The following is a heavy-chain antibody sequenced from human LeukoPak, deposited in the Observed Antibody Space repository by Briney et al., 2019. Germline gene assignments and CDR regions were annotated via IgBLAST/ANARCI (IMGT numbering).Heavy chain of an antibody. V-gene: IGHV4-4*09. CDR2: IYISGNT. J-gene: IGHJ6*03. D-gene: IGHD3-3*01. CDR3: AKHDTLFGAAHYYMDV. CDR1: GGSISTYY. Sequence: SETLSLTCTVSGGSISTYYWSWIRQPPGKGLEWIGYIYISGNTNYNPSLKSRVTISLDTSKNHFSLDLTSVTAADTAVYYCAKHDTLFGAAHYYMDVWGKGTTVTVSS.